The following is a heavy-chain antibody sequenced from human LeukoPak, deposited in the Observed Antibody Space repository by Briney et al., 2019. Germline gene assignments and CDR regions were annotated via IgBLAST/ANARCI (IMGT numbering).Heavy chain of an antibody. Sequence: GGSLRLSCAASGFTFSSYSMNWVRQAPGKGLEWVSYISSSSSTIYYADSVKGRFTISRDNAKNSLYLQMNSLRAEDTAVYYCARGSSSWPTYFDYWGQGTLVTVSS. CDR2: ISSSSSTI. J-gene: IGHJ4*02. CDR3: ARGSSSWPTYFDY. CDR1: GFTFSSYS. V-gene: IGHV3-48*01. D-gene: IGHD6-13*01.